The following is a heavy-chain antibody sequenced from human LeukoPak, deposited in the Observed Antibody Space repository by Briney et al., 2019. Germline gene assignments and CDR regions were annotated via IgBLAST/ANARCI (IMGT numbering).Heavy chain of an antibody. V-gene: IGHV3-53*01. CDR1: GFTVRNNY. Sequence: GGSLRLSCAASGFTVRNNYMTWVRQTPGKGLEWVSVIYSNNITHYADSVKGRFTISRDNSKNTLYLQMNSLRAEDAAVYCCAKGDSSGWYESNWFDPWGQGTLVTVSS. D-gene: IGHD6-19*01. CDR3: AKGDSSGWYESNWFDP. J-gene: IGHJ5*02. CDR2: IYSNNIT.